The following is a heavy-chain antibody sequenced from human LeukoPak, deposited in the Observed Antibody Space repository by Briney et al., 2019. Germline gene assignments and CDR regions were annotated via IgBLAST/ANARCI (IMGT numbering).Heavy chain of an antibody. CDR1: GYTFASYS. V-gene: IGHV1-18*01. D-gene: IGHD3-3*01. J-gene: IGHJ4*02. CDR2: ISAYNGNT. Sequence: ASVKVSCKASGYTFASYSISWVRQAPGQGLEWMGWISAYNGNTNYAQKFQGRLTMTTDTSTSTAYMELKSLRSNDTAVYYCAKCVSAYWSENWGQGTLVTVS. CDR3: AKCVSAYWSEN.